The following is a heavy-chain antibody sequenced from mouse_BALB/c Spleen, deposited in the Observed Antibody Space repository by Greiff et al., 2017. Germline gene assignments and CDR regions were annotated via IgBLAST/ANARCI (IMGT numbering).Heavy chain of an antibody. J-gene: IGHJ4*01. CDR1: GFTFSSFG. CDR3: ARGGYGYHYAMDY. V-gene: IGHV5-17*02. D-gene: IGHD1-2*01. CDR2: ISSGSSTI. Sequence: EVQRVESGGGLVQPGGSRKLSCAASGFTFSSFGMHWVRQAPEKGLEWVAYISSGSSTIYYADTVKGRFTISRDNPKNTLFLQMTSLRSEDTAMYYCARGGYGYHYAMDYWGQGTSVTVSS.